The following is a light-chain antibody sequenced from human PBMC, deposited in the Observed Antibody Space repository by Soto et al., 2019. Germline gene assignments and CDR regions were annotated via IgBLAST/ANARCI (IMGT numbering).Light chain of an antibody. CDR1: TGAVTSGHY. V-gene: IGLV7-43*01. CDR3: LLYYGGAQPWV. CDR2: NTA. J-gene: IGLJ3*02. Sequence: QAVETQEPSLTVSPGGTVTLTCASSTGAVTSGHYPSWFQQKPGQAPRSLIYNTANKRSWTPARFSGSLLGGNAALTLSGVQPEDEAEYYCLLYYGGAQPWVFGGGTKLTVL.